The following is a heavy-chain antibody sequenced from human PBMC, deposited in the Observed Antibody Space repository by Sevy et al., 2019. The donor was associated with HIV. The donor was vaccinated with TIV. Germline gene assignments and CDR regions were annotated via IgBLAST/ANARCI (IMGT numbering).Heavy chain of an antibody. D-gene: IGHD6-13*01. CDR2: ITSRSSYI. J-gene: IGHJ3*02. CDR1: GFTFSSYS. CDR3: ARSWEQQLHDAFDI. V-gene: IGHV3-21*01. Sequence: GGSLRLSCAASGFTFSSYSMNWVRQAPGKGLEWVSSITSRSSYIYYADSMKGRFTISRDNAMNSLYLQMNSLRAEDTAVYYCARSWEQQLHDAFDIWGQGTMVTVSS.